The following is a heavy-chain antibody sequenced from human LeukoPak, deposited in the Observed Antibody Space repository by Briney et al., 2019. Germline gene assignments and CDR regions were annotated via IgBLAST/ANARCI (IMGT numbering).Heavy chain of an antibody. CDR3: AKEGAGSGPFDY. Sequence: GGSLRLSCAVSGFTVFNNYMSWVRQAPGKGLEWVSVIHSGGSTYYADSVKGRFTTSRDKSKNTLYLQMYSLRAEDTAVYYCAKEGAGSGPFDYWGQGTLVTVSS. V-gene: IGHV3-66*01. J-gene: IGHJ4*02. CDR1: GFTVFNNY. CDR2: IHSGGST. D-gene: IGHD3-10*01.